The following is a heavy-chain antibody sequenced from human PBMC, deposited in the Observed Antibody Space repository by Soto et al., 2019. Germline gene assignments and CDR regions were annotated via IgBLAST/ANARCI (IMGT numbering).Heavy chain of an antibody. J-gene: IGHJ4*02. Sequence: QVQLVQSGAELRKPGASVKVSCKASGYSFSSYGINWVRQAPGQGLEWMGWINTYNGNRNYAQKFEDRVIVTTATSTNTVYMELRSLKSDDTAIYYCARDRLRGYDSSGFYSWGQGTLVTVSS. D-gene: IGHD3-22*01. CDR2: INTYNGNR. CDR1: GYSFSSYG. V-gene: IGHV1-18*01. CDR3: ARDRLRGYDSSGFYS.